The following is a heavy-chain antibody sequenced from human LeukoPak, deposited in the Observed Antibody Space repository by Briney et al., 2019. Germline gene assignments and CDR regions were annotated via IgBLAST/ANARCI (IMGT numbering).Heavy chain of an antibody. CDR1: GFTFSNAW. D-gene: IGHD6-13*01. Sequence: GGSLRLSCAASGFTFSNAWMNWVRQAPGKGLEWVGRIKSKTDGGTTDYAAPVKGRFTISRDDSKNTLYLQMNSLRAEDTAVYYCAKGRSGGNIAAHNWGQGTLVTVSS. CDR2: IKSKTDGGTT. V-gene: IGHV3-15*07. CDR3: AKGRSGGNIAAHN. J-gene: IGHJ4*02.